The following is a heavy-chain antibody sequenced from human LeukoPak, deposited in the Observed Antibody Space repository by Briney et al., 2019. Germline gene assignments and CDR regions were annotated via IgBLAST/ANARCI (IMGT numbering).Heavy chain of an antibody. CDR2: INPNSGGT. J-gene: IGHJ5*02. D-gene: IGHD2-2*01. CDR3: ARASHAAARFNWFDP. V-gene: IGHV1-2*02. CDR1: GYTFTGYY. Sequence: GASVKVSCKASGYTFTGYYMHWVRQAPGQGLEWMGWINPNSGGTNYAQKFQGRVTMTRDTSISTAYMELSRLRSDDTAVYYCARASHAAARFNWFDPWAQGTLVTVSS.